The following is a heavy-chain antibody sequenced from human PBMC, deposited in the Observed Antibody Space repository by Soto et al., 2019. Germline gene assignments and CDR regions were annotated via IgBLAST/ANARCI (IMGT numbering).Heavy chain of an antibody. V-gene: IGHV3-23*01. J-gene: IGHJ4*02. CDR1: GLSFSSYA. Sequence: EVQVLESGGGLAQPGRSLRLSCAVSGLSFSSYAMTWVRQSPGKGLEWVSSISRSGNSTYSADSVRGRFTISRDNSKNTLYLQTNSLRAEDTAVYYCAKDAKILDWLPTSYYFDFWGQGTLVTVSS. CDR2: ISRSGNST. CDR3: AKDAKILDWLPTSYYFDF. D-gene: IGHD3-9*01.